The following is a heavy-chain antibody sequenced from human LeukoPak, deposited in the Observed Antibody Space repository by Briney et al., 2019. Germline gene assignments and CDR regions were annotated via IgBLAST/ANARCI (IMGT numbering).Heavy chain of an antibody. CDR1: GYTFTSYA. CDR3: ATSRGGIQLWEDEGDYFDY. Sequence: ASVKVSCKASGYTFTSYAMNWVRQAPGQGLEWIGWINTNTGNPTYAQGFTGRFVFSLDTSVSTASLQISSLKAEDTAVYYCATSRGGIQLWEDEGDYFDYWGQGTLVTVSS. J-gene: IGHJ4*02. V-gene: IGHV7-4-1*02. CDR2: INTNTGNP. D-gene: IGHD5-18*01.